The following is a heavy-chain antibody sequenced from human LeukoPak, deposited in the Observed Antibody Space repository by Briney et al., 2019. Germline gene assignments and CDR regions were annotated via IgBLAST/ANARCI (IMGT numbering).Heavy chain of an antibody. CDR3: ARAFLLEYSSQDY. Sequence: PGGSLRLSCAASGFTFSSYSMNWVRQAPGKGLEWVSSFSSSGSYIYYADSVKGRFTISRDNAKNSLYLQMNSLRAEDTAVYYCARAFLLEYSSQDYWGQGTLVTVSS. J-gene: IGHJ4*02. V-gene: IGHV3-21*01. CDR1: GFTFSSYS. D-gene: IGHD6-6*01. CDR2: FSSSGSYI.